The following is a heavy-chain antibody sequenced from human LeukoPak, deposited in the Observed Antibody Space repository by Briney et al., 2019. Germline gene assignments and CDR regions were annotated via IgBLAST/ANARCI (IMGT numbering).Heavy chain of an antibody. CDR3: AKVQRFHYYYGMDV. CDR2: ITGSGGST. J-gene: IGHJ6*02. Sequence: GGSLRLSCEGSGVTFSNYAMSCVRQAPGKGLEWVSGITGSGGSTNYADSVKGRFTISRDNSKNTVYLQMNSLRAEDTAVYYCAKVQRFHYYYGMDVWGQGTTVTVSS. CDR1: GVTFSNYA. D-gene: IGHD3-3*01. V-gene: IGHV3-23*01.